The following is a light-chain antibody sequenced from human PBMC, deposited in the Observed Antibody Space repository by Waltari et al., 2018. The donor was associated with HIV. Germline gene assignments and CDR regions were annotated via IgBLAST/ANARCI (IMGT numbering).Light chain of an antibody. CDR3: ASWDDNLGHWI. CDR2: RND. Sequence: QPKMTQAPSASKTPGQRITMSCSGTKSNIGTNFIYWYQQIEGAAPRLVMARNDQRPAGVPDRFSGTKSGTSAFLAITGLRLDDEATYFCASWDDNLGHWIFGGGTKLTVL. CDR1: KSNIGTNF. V-gene: IGLV1-47*01. J-gene: IGLJ2*01.